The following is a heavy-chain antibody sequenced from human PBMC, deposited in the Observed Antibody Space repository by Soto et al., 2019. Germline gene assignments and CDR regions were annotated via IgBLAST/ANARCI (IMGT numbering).Heavy chain of an antibody. CDR3: ANGRATYGLLTHDY. CDR1: GFSFRNYA. V-gene: IGHV3-23*01. J-gene: IGHJ4*02. CDR2: LTGSSSNT. Sequence: EVQLLESGGGLVQPGGSLRLSCAASGFSFRNYAMSWVRQAPGKGLEWISTLTGSSSNTYYADSVKGRFAISRDNSRNTLYLQMHSLTAEDTAVYYCANGRATYGLLTHDYWGQGTFVTVSS. D-gene: IGHD3-9*01.